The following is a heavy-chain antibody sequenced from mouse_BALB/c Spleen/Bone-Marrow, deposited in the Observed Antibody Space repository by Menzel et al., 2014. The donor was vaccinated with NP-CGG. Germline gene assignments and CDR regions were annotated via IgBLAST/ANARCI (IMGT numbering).Heavy chain of an antibody. J-gene: IGHJ3*01. V-gene: IGHV7-1*02. CDR1: GFTFSDFY. Sequence: EVMLVESGGDLVQPGASLRLSCATSGFTFSDFYMEWVRQPPGKSLEWIATSRNRAKYYTTEYSASVKGQFIVSRDISQSVLYLQMNALRAEDTAIYYCARDVGYGNYFVYWGQGTLVTVSA. CDR2: SRNRAKYYTT. D-gene: IGHD2-1*01. CDR3: ARDVGYGNYFVY.